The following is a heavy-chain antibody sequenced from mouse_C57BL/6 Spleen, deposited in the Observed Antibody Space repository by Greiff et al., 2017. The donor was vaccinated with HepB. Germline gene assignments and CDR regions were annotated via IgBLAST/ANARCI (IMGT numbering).Heavy chain of an antibody. V-gene: IGHV10-1*01. CDR3: VRDYYGSSHAAWFAY. CDR2: IRSKSNNYAT. D-gene: IGHD1-1*01. CDR1: GFSFNTYA. J-gene: IGHJ3*01. Sequence: EVKLVESGGGLVQPKGSLKLSCAASGFSFNTYAMNWVRQAPGKGLEWVARIRSKSNNYATYYADSVKDRFTISRDDSESMLYLQMNNLKTEDTAMYYCVRDYYGSSHAAWFAYWGQGTLVTVSA.